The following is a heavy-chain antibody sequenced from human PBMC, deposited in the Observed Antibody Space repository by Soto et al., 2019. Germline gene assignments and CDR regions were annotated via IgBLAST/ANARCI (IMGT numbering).Heavy chain of an antibody. CDR2: INGGGGTT. V-gene: IGHV3-23*01. J-gene: IGHJ4*02. CDR3: AKDRHPDGIWTFDY. CDR1: GFSFSGYT. Sequence: EVQLLESGGHLIQPGESLRLSCAASGFSFSGYTMNWVRQAQGKGLEWISGINGGGGTTYYADSVKGRFTISRDDSKNILYLQMNSPRAEDTAIYYCAKDRHPDGIWTFDYWGRGTLLTVSS. D-gene: IGHD3-9*01.